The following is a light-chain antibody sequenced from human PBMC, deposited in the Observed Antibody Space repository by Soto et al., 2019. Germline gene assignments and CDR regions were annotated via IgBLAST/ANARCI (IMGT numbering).Light chain of an antibody. CDR2: EVT. V-gene: IGLV2-8*01. Sequence: QSALTQPPSASGSLGQSVTISCTGTASDVGVYNYVSWYQQHPGKAPKLMIYEVTKRPSGVPDRFSGSKSGNTASLTVSGLQAEDEADYYCSSYAGSSTIYVFGIGTKVTVL. CDR3: SSYAGSSTIYV. J-gene: IGLJ1*01. CDR1: ASDVGVYNY.